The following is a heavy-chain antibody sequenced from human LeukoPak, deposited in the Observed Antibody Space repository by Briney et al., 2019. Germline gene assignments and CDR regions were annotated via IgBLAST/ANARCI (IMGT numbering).Heavy chain of an antibody. Sequence: ASVKVSCKASGYTFTSYDINWVRQATGQGPEWMGWMSPNSGNTGYAQKFQGRVTITRDTSASTAYMELSSLRSEDTAVYYCARVGGAGDFDYWGQGTLVTVSS. CDR3: ARVGGAGDFDY. D-gene: IGHD3-16*01. CDR2: MSPNSGNT. J-gene: IGHJ4*02. CDR1: GYTFTSYD. V-gene: IGHV1-8*01.